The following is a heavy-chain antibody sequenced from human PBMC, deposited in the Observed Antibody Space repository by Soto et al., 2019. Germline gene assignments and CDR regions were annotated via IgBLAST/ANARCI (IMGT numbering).Heavy chain of an antibody. Sequence: QVQLVQSGTEVKKPGASVKVSCKASGYTFTSYDINWVRQATGQGLEWMGWMNPNSGNTGYAQKFQGRVTMTSNTYISTSYMELSSLRSEDTAGYYCARDNWNCPLRHINWRDPWGQGSLVTVSS. V-gene: IGHV1-8*01. CDR3: ARDNWNCPLRHINWRDP. CDR1: GYTFTSYD. CDR2: MNPNSGNT. D-gene: IGHD1-7*01. J-gene: IGHJ5*02.